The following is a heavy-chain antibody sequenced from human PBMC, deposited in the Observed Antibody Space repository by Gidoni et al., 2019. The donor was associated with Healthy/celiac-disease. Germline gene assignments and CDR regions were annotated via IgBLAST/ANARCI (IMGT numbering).Heavy chain of an antibody. J-gene: IGHJ5*02. CDR3: AKDGVGYSYGSWFDP. Sequence: QVQLVESGGGVVQPGRSLRLSCAASGFTFSSYGMHWVRQAPGKGLGWVAVISYDGSNKYYADSVKGRFTISRDNSKNTLYLQMNSLRAEDTAVYYCAKDGVGYSYGSWFDPWGQGTLVTVSS. D-gene: IGHD5-18*01. CDR1: GFTFSSYG. V-gene: IGHV3-30*18. CDR2: ISYDGSNK.